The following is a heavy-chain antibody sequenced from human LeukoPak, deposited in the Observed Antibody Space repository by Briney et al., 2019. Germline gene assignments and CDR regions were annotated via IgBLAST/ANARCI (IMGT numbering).Heavy chain of an antibody. J-gene: IGHJ3*02. Sequence: PGGSLRLSCAASGFLFSNYWVSWVRQAPGKGLECVAIIKQDESEKYYVDSVKGRFTISRDNAKNSLYLQVNSLRAEDTAVYYCARIGLYTSSWYFDIWGQGTMVTVSS. D-gene: IGHD6-13*01. V-gene: IGHV3-7*01. CDR2: IKQDESEK. CDR3: ARIGLYTSSWYFDI. CDR1: GFLFSNYW.